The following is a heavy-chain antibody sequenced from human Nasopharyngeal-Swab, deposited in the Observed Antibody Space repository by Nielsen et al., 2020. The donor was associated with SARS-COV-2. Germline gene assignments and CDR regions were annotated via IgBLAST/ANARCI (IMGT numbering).Heavy chain of an antibody. V-gene: IGHV1-2*06. D-gene: IGHD5-12*01. CDR1: GYTFTGYY. CDR2: INPNSGGT. J-gene: IGHJ5*02. Sequence: APVKVSCTASGYTFTGYYMHWVLQAPGQGLEWMGRINPNSGGTNYAQKFQGRVTMTRDTSISTAYMELSRLRSDDTAVYYCARAKGDIVATIRVWGFDPWGQGTLVTVSS. CDR3: ARAKGDIVATIRVWGFDP.